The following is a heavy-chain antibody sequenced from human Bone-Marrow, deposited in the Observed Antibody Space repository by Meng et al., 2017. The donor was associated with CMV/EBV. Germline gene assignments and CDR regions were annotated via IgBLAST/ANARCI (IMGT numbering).Heavy chain of an antibody. Sequence: GGSLRLSCAASGFTFSSYSMNWVRQAPGKGLEWVSSISSSSSYIYYADSVKGRFTISRDNAKNSLYLQMNSLRAEDTAVYYCASGQVYYDFWSGYNYGMDVWGQGTTVTVSS. D-gene: IGHD3-3*01. J-gene: IGHJ6*02. CDR1: GFTFSSYS. CDR2: ISSSSSYI. CDR3: ASGQVYYDFWSGYNYGMDV. V-gene: IGHV3-21*01.